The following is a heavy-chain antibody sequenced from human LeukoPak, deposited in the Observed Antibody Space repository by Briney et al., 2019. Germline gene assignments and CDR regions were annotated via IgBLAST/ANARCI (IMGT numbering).Heavy chain of an antibody. Sequence: ASETLSLTCTVSGGSISSYYWSWIRQPPGRGLDWIGYVYYSGSTNYNPSLKSRVIISVDTSKNQFFLNLISVTAADTAVCYCARGTAQTVNTYAFDMWGQGTMVTVSS. CDR2: VYYSGST. CDR3: ARGTAQTVNTYAFDM. D-gene: IGHD4-17*01. V-gene: IGHV4-59*01. J-gene: IGHJ3*02. CDR1: GGSISSYY.